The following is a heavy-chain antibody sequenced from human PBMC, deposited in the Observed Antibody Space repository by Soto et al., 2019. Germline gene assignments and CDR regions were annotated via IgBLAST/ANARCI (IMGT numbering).Heavy chain of an antibody. Sequence: QVHLVQSGAEVKKPGASVKVSCKASGYTFASYGISWVRQAPGQGLEWMGWISGYNGNTNYAQKLQGRVTMTTDTSTSTAYMELRSLRSDDTAVYYCASASITMIRGVTYFYYGMDVWGQGTTVTVSS. CDR1: GYTFASYG. CDR2: ISGYNGNT. J-gene: IGHJ6*02. CDR3: ASASITMIRGVTYFYYGMDV. V-gene: IGHV1-18*04. D-gene: IGHD3-10*01.